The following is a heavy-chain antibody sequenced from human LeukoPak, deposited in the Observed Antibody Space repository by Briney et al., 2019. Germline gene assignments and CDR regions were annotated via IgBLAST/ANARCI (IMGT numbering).Heavy chain of an antibody. CDR3: AKDRGTTVVKALDD. CDR2: IRYDGSIK. CDR1: GFTFSSYE. V-gene: IGHV3-30*02. Sequence: GGSLRLSCAASGFTFSSYEMNWVRQAPGKGLEWVAFIRYDGSIKYYADSVKGQFTISRDNSKNTLFLQMNSLRAEDTALYYCAKDRGTTVVKALDDWGQGTLVTVSS. J-gene: IGHJ4*02. D-gene: IGHD4-23*01.